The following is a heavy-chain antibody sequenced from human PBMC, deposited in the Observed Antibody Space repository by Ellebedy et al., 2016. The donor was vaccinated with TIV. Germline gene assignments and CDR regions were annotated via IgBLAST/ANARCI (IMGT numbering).Heavy chain of an antibody. CDR1: GFTFSSYW. CDR3: AREFNGCSSTSCYRRLYYYYYGMDV. J-gene: IGHJ6*02. D-gene: IGHD2-2*01. CDR2: INSDGSST. Sequence: GGSLRLXXAASGFTFSSYWMHWVRQAPGKGLVWVSRINSDGSSTSYADSVKGRFTISRDNAKNTLYLQMNSLRAEDTAVYYCAREFNGCSSTSCYRRLYYYYYGMDVWGQGTTATVSS. V-gene: IGHV3-74*01.